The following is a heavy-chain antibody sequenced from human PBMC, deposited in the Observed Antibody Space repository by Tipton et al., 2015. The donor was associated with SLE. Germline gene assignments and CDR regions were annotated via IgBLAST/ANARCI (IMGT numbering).Heavy chain of an antibody. D-gene: IGHD2-2*03. CDR1: GGSFSGYY. CDR3: ARVDSLYYYMDV. Sequence: TLSLTCAVYGGSFSGYYWGWIRQPPGKGLEWIGSIYYSGSTYYNPSLKSRVTISVDKSKNQFSLKLSSVTAADTAVYYCARVDSLYYYMDVWGKGTTVTVSS. CDR2: IYYSGST. J-gene: IGHJ6*03. V-gene: IGHV4-34*01.